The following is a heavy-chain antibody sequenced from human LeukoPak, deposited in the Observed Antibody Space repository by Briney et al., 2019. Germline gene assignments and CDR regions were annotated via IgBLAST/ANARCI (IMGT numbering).Heavy chain of an antibody. D-gene: IGHD1-7*01. CDR3: ATALKRYNWNCGL. V-gene: IGHV1-46*01. CDR1: GYTFTSYY. J-gene: IGHJ4*02. Sequence: ASVKVSCKASGYTFTSYYMHWVRQAPGQGLEWMGIINPSGGSTSYAQKFQGRVTITADKSTSTAYMELSSLRSEDTAVYYCATALKRYNWNCGLWGQGTLVTVSS. CDR2: INPSGGST.